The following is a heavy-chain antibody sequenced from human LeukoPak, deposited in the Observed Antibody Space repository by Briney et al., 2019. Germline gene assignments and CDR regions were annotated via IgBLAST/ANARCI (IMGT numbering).Heavy chain of an antibody. D-gene: IGHD5-24*01. V-gene: IGHV4-38-2*02. CDR2: IYHSGST. CDR3: ARHVPRARWVHSEYFQL. Sequence: SETLSLTCTVSGYSISSGYYWGWIRQPPGKGLEWIGSIYHSGSTYYNPSLKSRVTISVDTSKNQFSLKLSSETAADTAVYYCARHVPRARWVHSEYFQLWGQGTLVTVSS. J-gene: IGHJ1*01. CDR1: GYSISSGYY.